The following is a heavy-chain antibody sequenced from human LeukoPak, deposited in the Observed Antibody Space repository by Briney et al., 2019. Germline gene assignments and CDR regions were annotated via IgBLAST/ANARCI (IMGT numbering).Heavy chain of an antibody. CDR1: AGTFSSYT. J-gene: IGHJ5*02. Sequence: SVKVSCKASAGTFSSYTISWVRQPPGQGLEWMGRIIAILGIANYAQKFQGRVTITADKSTSTAYMELSSLRSEDTAVYYCARDLYCGGDCYSSWFDHWGQGTLVTVSS. V-gene: IGHV1-69*04. CDR3: ARDLYCGGDCYSSWFDH. CDR2: IIAILGIA. D-gene: IGHD2-21*02.